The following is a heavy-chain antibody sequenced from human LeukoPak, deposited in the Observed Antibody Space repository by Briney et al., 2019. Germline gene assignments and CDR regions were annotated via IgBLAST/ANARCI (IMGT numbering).Heavy chain of an antibody. J-gene: IGHJ1*01. CDR1: GFTFDEYA. Sequence: PGGSLRLSCAASGFTFDEYAMHWVRQAPGKGLEWVSLISGDGGSTYYADSVKGRFTISRDNSKNSLYLQMNSLRTQDTAWYYCAEDPWQLASTAEYFQHWGQGTLVTVSS. D-gene: IGHD6-6*01. CDR2: ISGDGGST. V-gene: IGHV3-43*02. CDR3: AEDPWQLASTAEYFQH.